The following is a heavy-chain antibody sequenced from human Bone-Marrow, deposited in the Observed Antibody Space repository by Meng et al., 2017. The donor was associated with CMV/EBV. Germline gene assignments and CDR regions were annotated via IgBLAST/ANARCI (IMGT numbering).Heavy chain of an antibody. CDR3: ARSEYCSSTSCYTPRLSYYYYGMDV. D-gene: IGHD2-2*01. Sequence: SSEKVSCKASGGTFSSYAISWVRQAPGQGLEWMGVISTIYGTANYAQKFQGRVTITTDESTSTAYMELSSLRSEDTAVYYCARSEYCSSTSCYTPRLSYYYYGMDVWGQGTTVTVSS. CDR1: GGTFSSYA. V-gene: IGHV1-69*05. CDR2: ISTIYGTA. J-gene: IGHJ6*02.